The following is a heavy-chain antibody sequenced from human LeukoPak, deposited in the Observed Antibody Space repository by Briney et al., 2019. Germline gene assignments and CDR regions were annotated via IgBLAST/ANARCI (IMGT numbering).Heavy chain of an antibody. D-gene: IGHD6-13*01. CDR1: GFTFSSYA. Sequence: GRSLRLSCAASGFTFSSYAMSWVRQAPGKGLEWVSAISGSGGSTYYADSVKGRFTISRDNSKNTLYLQMNSLRAEDTAVYYCAKVPSSSWYVYYFDYWGQGTLVTVSS. V-gene: IGHV3-23*01. J-gene: IGHJ4*02. CDR2: ISGSGGST. CDR3: AKVPSSSWYVYYFDY.